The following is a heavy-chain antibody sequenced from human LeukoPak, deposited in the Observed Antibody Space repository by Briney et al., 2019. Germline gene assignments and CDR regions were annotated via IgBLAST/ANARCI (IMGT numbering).Heavy chain of an antibody. Sequence: SETLSLTCAVYGGSFSGYYWSWIRQPPGKGLEWIGEINHSGSTNYNPSLKSRVTISVDTSKNQFSLKLSSVTAADTAVYYCARVDSSGYPDYWGQGTLVTVSS. D-gene: IGHD3-22*01. CDR3: ARVDSSGYPDY. V-gene: IGHV4-34*01. CDR1: GGSFSGYY. CDR2: INHSGST. J-gene: IGHJ4*02.